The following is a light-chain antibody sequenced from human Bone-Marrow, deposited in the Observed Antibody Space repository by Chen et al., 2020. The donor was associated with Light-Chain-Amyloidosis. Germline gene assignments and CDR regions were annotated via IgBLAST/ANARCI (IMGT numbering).Light chain of an antibody. CDR1: SGSIATNY. CDR3: QSYQCSSQGV. Sequence: NFMLTQPHSVSESPGKTVIISCTRSSGSIATNYVQWYQQRPGSSPTTVIYKDDQRPSGVPDRFSGYLDRSSISASLAFSGLKTEDEADYYCQSYQCSSQGVFGGGTKLTVL. CDR2: KDD. V-gene: IGLV6-57*01. J-gene: IGLJ3*02.